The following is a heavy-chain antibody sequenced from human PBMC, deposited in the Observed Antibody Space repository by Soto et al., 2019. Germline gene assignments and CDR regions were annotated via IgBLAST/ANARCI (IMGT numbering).Heavy chain of an antibody. V-gene: IGHV4-34*01. Sequence: PSETLYLTCAVYGGSFSGYYWRWIRQPPGKGLERIGEINHSGSTNYNPSLKSRVTISVDTSKNQFSLKLSSVTAAVTAVYYCARGITMVRGLYYYGMDVWGQGTTVT. CDR2: INHSGST. CDR3: ARGITMVRGLYYYGMDV. D-gene: IGHD3-10*01. CDR1: GGSFSGYY. J-gene: IGHJ6*02.